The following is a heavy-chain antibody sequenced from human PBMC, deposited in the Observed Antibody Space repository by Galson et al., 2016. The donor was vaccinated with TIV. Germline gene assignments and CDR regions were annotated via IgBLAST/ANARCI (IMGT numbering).Heavy chain of an antibody. J-gene: IGHJ6*02. V-gene: IGHV4-38-2*02. D-gene: IGHD4-17*01. CDR2: IYESGTT. CDR3: RREGSTVTMHHYFGMDV. Sequence: TLSLTCTVSGYSIKSGYFWGWIRQPPGKGLQWLGSIYESGTTYSHPSLKSRLTMSVDTSKNQSSLKLSSVTAADTAVYCCRREGSTVTMHHYFGMDVWGQGTSVTVSS. CDR1: GYSIKSGYF.